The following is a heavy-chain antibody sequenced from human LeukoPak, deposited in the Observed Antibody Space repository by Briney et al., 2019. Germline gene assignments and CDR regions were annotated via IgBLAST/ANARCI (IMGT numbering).Heavy chain of an antibody. J-gene: IGHJ4*02. V-gene: IGHV4-34*01. D-gene: IGHD3-22*01. CDR1: GGSFSGYY. Sequence: SETLSLTCAVYGGSFSGYYWSWIRQPPGKGLEWIGEINHSGSTNYNPSLKSRVTISVDTSKNQFSLRLSSVTAADTAVYYCAREPPGNYDDSGHYYAYSDCWGQGALVTVSS. CDR2: INHSGST. CDR3: AREPPGNYDDSGHYYAYSDC.